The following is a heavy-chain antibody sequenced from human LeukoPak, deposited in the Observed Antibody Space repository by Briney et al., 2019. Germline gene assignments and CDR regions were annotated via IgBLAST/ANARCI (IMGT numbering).Heavy chain of an antibody. V-gene: IGHV3-9*01. Sequence: GGSLRLSCTVSGFTFDDYAMHGVRHTPGKGLEWVAGITWNRDNIGYGDSVKGRFTISRDNVKNVLYLQMNSLRPEDTALYYCAKDLSSAITSALVLDVWGQGTTVIVS. CDR2: ITWNRDNI. CDR3: AKDLSSAITSALVLDV. D-gene: IGHD3-22*01. CDR1: GFTFDDYA. J-gene: IGHJ6*02.